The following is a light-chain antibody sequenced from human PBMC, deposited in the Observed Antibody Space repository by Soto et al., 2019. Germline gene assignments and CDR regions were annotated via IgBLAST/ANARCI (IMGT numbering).Light chain of an antibody. CDR3: QQSYSTPYS. V-gene: IGKV1-39*01. J-gene: IGKJ2*01. Sequence: DIQMTPSPSSLSASGGDRVTITCWASQSIDIYLSWYQQKPWKSSKLLLYSASNLQSGVPSTFSGSGSGTDFNLIISNLQPEDFATYYCQQSYSTPYSFGQGTKVDI. CDR1: QSIDIY. CDR2: SAS.